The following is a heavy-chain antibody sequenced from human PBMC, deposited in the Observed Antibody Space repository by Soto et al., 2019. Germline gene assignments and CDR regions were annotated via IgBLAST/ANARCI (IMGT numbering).Heavy chain of an antibody. Sequence: PGGSLRLSCAASGFTFSSYGMHWVRQAPGKGLEWVAVISYDGSNKYYADSVKGRFTISRDNSKNTLYLQMNSLRAEDTAVYYCAKDLLVVGATPAYYWGQGTLVTAPQ. V-gene: IGHV3-30*18. D-gene: IGHD1-26*01. CDR3: AKDLLVVGATPAYY. CDR1: GFTFSSYG. CDR2: ISYDGSNK. J-gene: IGHJ4*02.